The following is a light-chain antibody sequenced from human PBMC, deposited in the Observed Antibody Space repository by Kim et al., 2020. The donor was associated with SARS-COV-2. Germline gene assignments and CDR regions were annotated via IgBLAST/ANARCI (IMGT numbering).Light chain of an antibody. V-gene: IGKV3-20*01. CDR2: SAS. J-gene: IGKJ1*01. Sequence: EVVLTQSPGTLSLSPGERATLSCRASQSVSANYLAWYQQKRGQAPRLLIYSASTRATGIPDRFSGSGSGTDFTLTINRLEPEDFAVYYCQRRGEAHRTFGEGTTVGIK. CDR1: QSVSANY. CDR3: QRRGEAHRT.